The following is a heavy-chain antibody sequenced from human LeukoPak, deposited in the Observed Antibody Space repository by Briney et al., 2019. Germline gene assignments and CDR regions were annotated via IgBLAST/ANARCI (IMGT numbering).Heavy chain of an antibody. J-gene: IGHJ6*03. D-gene: IGHD6-13*01. Sequence: GASVKVSCKASGYTFTSYDINWVRQATGQGLEWMGWMNPNSGNTGYAQKFQGRVTITRNTSISTAYMELSSLRSEDTAVYYCARGLYSSSWYGIHYYYYYYMDVWGNGTTVTVSS. CDR1: GYTFTSYD. V-gene: IGHV1-8*03. CDR2: MNPNSGNT. CDR3: ARGLYSSSWYGIHYYYYYYMDV.